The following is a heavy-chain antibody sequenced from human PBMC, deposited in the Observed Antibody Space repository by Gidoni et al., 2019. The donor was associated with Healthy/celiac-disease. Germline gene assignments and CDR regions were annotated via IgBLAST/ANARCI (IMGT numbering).Heavy chain of an antibody. CDR2: IKSKTDGGTT. D-gene: IGHD6-13*01. Sequence: EVQLVESGGGLVKPGGSLRLSCAASGFPFGNAWMSWVRQAPGKGLEWVGRIKSKTDGGTTDYAAPVKGRFTISRDDSKNTLYLQMNSLKTEDTAVYYCTKGWYPEYYFDYWGQGTLVTVSS. CDR3: TKGWYPEYYFDY. V-gene: IGHV3-15*01. CDR1: GFPFGNAW. J-gene: IGHJ4*02.